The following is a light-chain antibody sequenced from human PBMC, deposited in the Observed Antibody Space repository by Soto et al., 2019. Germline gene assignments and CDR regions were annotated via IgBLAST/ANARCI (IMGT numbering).Light chain of an antibody. V-gene: IGKV1-39*01. CDR1: QSIANY. CDR3: QHSYTTPLT. J-gene: IGKJ5*01. Sequence: DIQMTQSPSSLSASVGDRVTITCRASQSIANYLNWYQQKPGKAPNLLIYAASSLQSGVTSRFSGSGSGTDFTLTISSLQPEDFPTYYCQHSYTTPLTFGQGTRLEIK. CDR2: AAS.